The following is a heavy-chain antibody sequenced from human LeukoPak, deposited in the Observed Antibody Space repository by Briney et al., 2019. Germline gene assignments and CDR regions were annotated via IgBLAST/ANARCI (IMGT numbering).Heavy chain of an antibody. V-gene: IGHV3-21*01. J-gene: IGHJ5*02. CDR2: ISSSSSYI. D-gene: IGHD2-15*01. CDR1: GFTFSSYA. Sequence: GGSLRLSCEASGFTFSSYAMSWVRQAPGKGLEWVSPISSSSSYIYYADSVKGRFTISRDNAKNSLYLQMNSLRAEDTAVYYCARDSGVEDIVVVVAATPSFSWFDPWGQGTLVTVSS. CDR3: ARDSGVEDIVVVVAATPSFSWFDP.